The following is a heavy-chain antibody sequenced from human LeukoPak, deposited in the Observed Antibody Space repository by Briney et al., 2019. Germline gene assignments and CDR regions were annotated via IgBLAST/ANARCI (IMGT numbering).Heavy chain of an antibody. V-gene: IGHV3-53*01. CDR2: TYSGGST. CDR3: ARGQLPTFDY. CDR1: GFTVSSNY. D-gene: IGHD2-2*01. J-gene: IGHJ4*02. Sequence: GGSLRLSCAASGFTVSSNYMSWVRQAPGKGLEWVSVTYSGGSTYYADSLKGRFTISRDNAKNSLYLQVNSLRAEDTAVYFCARGQLPTFDYWGQGTLVTVSS.